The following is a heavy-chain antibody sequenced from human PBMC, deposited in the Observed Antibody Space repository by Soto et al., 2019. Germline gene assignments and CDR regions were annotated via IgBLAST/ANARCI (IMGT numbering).Heavy chain of an antibody. D-gene: IGHD3-3*01. J-gene: IGHJ4*02. CDR1: GFTFSSYA. V-gene: IGHV3-23*01. Sequence: EVQLLESGGGLVQPGGSLRLSCAASGFTFSSYAMSWVRQAPGKGLEWVSAISGSGGSTYYADSVKGRFTISRDNSKNTLYLQMNSLRAEDTAVYYCAKDLRGYYDFWSGYYLFDYWGQGTLVTVSS. CDR3: AKDLRGYYDFWSGYYLFDY. CDR2: ISGSGGST.